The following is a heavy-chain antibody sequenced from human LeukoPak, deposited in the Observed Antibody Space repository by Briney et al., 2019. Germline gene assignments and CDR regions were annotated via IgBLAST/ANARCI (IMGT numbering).Heavy chain of an antibody. CDR2: ISPAGDST. V-gene: IGHV3-23*01. J-gene: IGHJ4*01. CDR1: GFTFSDYS. D-gene: IGHD6-13*01. CDR3: ARRLVTAGVTDFFDY. Sequence: GGSLRLSCAASGFTFSDYSMSWVGQAPGAGLEWVSAISPAGDSTTDADSVKGRFTISRDNSKSTLYLQMHGLTAEDTALYYCARRLVTAGVTDFFDYWGHGTLVSVSS.